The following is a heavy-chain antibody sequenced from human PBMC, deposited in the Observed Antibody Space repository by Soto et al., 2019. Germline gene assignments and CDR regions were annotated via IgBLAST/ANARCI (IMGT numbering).Heavy chain of an antibody. V-gene: IGHV1-2*02. CDR3: ARGIATGQLDP. Sequence: GASVKVSCKASGYTFTDYYMHWVRQAPGLGLEWVGWINPKNGGTNYAQKFQDRVIITRDTSASTAYMDLSSLRSEDTAVYYCARGIATGQLDPWGQGTLVTVSS. D-gene: IGHD2-15*01. J-gene: IGHJ5*02. CDR1: GYTFTDYY. CDR2: INPKNGGT.